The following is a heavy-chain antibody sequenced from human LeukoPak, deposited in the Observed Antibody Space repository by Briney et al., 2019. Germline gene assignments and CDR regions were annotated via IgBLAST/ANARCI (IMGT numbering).Heavy chain of an antibody. Sequence: ASVKVSCKASGYTFTSYGISWVRQAPGQGLEWMGWISAYTGNTKYAQNLQGRVTVTTDTSTTTAYMELRSLKSDDTAVYYCARARRGVEMATIFDFWGQGTVVTVSS. CDR2: ISAYTGNT. J-gene: IGHJ4*02. CDR3: ARARRGVEMATIFDF. V-gene: IGHV1-18*01. D-gene: IGHD5-24*01. CDR1: GYTFTSYG.